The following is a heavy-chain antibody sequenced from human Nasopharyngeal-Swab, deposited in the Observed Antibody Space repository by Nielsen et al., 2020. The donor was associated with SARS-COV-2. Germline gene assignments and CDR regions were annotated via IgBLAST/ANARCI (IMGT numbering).Heavy chain of an antibody. Sequence: WIRQPPGKGLEWVGFIRSKAYGGTTEYAAPVKGRFTISRDDSKSIAYLQMNSLKTEDTAVYYCTRHLGYCSGGSCYSVDAFDIWGQGTMVTVSS. CDR3: TRHLGYCSGGSCYSVDAFDI. J-gene: IGHJ3*02. CDR2: IRSKAYGGTT. D-gene: IGHD2-15*01. V-gene: IGHV3-49*02.